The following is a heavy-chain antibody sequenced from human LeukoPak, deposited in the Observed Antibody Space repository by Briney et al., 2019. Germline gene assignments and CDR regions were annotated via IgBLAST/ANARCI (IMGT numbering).Heavy chain of an antibody. CDR2: IYYSGNT. CDR1: GGSTSSYY. J-gene: IGHJ5*02. D-gene: IGHD5-24*01. CDR3: AATQQKMATIRADWFDP. Sequence: PSETLSFTRTVSGGSTSSYYWSWIRQPPGKGLEWIGYIYYSGNTNYNPSLKSRVTISLDTSKNQFSLKLSSVTAADTAVYYCAATQQKMATIRADWFDPWGQGTLVTVSS. V-gene: IGHV4-59*08.